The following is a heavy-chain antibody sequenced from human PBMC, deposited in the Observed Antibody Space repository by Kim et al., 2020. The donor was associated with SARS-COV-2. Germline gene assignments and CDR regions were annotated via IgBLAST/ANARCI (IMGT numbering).Heavy chain of an antibody. J-gene: IGHJ6*02. CDR2: LTKSGDHT. CDR1: GFTFYSQA. V-gene: IGHV3-23*01. Sequence: GGSLRLSCAASGFTFYSQAMSWVRQAPGKGLEWVSGLTKSGDHTYYADSVKGRFTISRDNSKNMVYLQMNSLRAEDTAVYYCAKVRAGSWLALYFYGLDAWGQGTTVAVSS. D-gene: IGHD6-13*01. CDR3: AKVRAGSWLALYFYGLDA.